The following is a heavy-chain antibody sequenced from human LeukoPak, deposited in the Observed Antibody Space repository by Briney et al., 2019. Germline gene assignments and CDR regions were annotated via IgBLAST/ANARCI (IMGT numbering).Heavy chain of an antibody. CDR3: ARVGDIVVVPAAPFFDY. D-gene: IGHD2-2*01. CDR2: IIPIFGTA. CDR1: GYTFTSYD. J-gene: IGHJ4*02. V-gene: IGHV1-69*05. Sequence: ASVKVSCKASGYTFTSYDINWVRQATGQGLEWMGGIIPIFGTANYAQKFQGRVTITTDESTSTAYMELSSLRSEDTAVYYCARVGDIVVVPAAPFFDYWGQGTLVTVSS.